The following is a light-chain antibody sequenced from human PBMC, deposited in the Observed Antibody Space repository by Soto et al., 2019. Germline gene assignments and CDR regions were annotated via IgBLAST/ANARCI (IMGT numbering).Light chain of an antibody. CDR1: QAIGNY. CDR2: EAS. Sequence: DIPMTQPPSSLSASVGDRVTITCQASQAIGNYLTWYQQKPGKAPKLLIYEASNLETGVPSRFSGSGSGTDFTFTINSLQPEDIATYYCQQYDDLPFTFGGGTKVEIK. J-gene: IGKJ4*01. CDR3: QQYDDLPFT. V-gene: IGKV1-33*01.